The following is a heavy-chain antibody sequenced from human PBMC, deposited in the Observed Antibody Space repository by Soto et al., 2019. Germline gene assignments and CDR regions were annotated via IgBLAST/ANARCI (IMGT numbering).Heavy chain of an antibody. CDR2: ISSGGSTM. CDR1: GFPFSDYY. Sequence: PXGSLGLSCAASGFPFSDYYMSGIRQAPGKGLEWVSYISSGGSTMYYADSVKGRFTISRGNAKNSVYLQMNSLRAEDTAVYYCAPQWHQDYSWGQGTLVTVSS. J-gene: IGHJ5*02. V-gene: IGHV3-11*01. CDR3: APQWHQDYS. D-gene: IGHD2-21*01.